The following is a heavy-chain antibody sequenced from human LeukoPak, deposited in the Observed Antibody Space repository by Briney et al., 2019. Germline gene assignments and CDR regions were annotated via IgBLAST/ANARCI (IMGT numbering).Heavy chain of an antibody. J-gene: IGHJ3*02. CDR1: GYTFTSYG. D-gene: IGHD3-22*01. Sequence: ASVKVSCKASGYTFTSYGISWVRQAPAQGLEWMGWMSAYNGNTNYAQKFQGRVTITADKSTSTAYMELSSLRSEDTAVYYCARPPQVYDSSGPAVRRAFDIWGQGTMVTVSS. CDR2: MSAYNGNT. CDR3: ARPPQVYDSSGPAVRRAFDI. V-gene: IGHV1-18*01.